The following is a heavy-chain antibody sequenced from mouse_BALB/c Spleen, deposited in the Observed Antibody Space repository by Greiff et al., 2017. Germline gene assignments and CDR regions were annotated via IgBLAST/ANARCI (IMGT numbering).Heavy chain of an antibody. CDR1: GYTFTSYW. J-gene: IGHJ2*01. Sequence: QVQLKQSGAELAKPGASVKMSCKASGYTFTSYWMHWVKQRPGQGLEWIGYINPSTGYTEYNQKFKDKATLTADKSSSTAYMQLSSLTSEDSAVYYCARWNYGYDYFDYWGQGTTLTVSS. CDR2: INPSTGYT. V-gene: IGHV1-7*01. D-gene: IGHD2-2*01. CDR3: ARWNYGYDYFDY.